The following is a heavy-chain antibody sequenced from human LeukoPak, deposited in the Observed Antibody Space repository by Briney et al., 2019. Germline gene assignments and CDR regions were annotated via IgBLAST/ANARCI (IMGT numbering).Heavy chain of an antibody. CDR2: INHSGST. V-gene: IGHV4-34*01. D-gene: IGHD6-13*01. J-gene: IGHJ6*02. CDR3: ARARSSSWYLSDPYYYYGMDV. Sequence: SETLSLTCAVYGGSFSGYYWSWIRQPPGKGLEWIGEINHSGSTNYNPSLKSRVTISVDTSKNQFSLQLNSVTPEDTAVYYCARARSSSWYLSDPYYYYGMDVWGQGTTVTVSS. CDR1: GGSFSGYY.